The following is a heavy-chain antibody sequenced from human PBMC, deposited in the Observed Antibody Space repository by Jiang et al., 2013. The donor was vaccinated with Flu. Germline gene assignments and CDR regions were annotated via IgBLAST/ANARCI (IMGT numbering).Heavy chain of an antibody. CDR1: GGSISSSSYY. J-gene: IGHJ5*02. CDR3: ARHPGQQLLNNWFDP. CDR2: IYYSGST. V-gene: IGHV4-39*01. D-gene: IGHD6-13*01. Sequence: GPGLVKPSETLSLTCTVSGGSISSSSYYWGWIRQPPGKGLEWIGSIYYSGSTYYNPSLKSRVTISVDTSKNQFSLKLSSVTAADTAVYYCARHPGQQLLNNWFDPWGQGTLVTVSS.